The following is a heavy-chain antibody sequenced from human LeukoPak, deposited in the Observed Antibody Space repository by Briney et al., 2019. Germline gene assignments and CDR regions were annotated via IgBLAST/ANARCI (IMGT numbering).Heavy chain of an antibody. V-gene: IGHV3-23*01. CDR1: GFTFSSYA. CDR3: AKDSPSLTERGYSYDGPHT. Sequence: GGTLRLSCAASGFTFSSYAMSWVRQAPGKGLEWVSAISGSGGSTYYADSVKGRFTISRDNSKNTLYLQMNSLRAEDTAVYYCAKDSPSLTERGYSYDGPHTWGQGTLVTVSS. J-gene: IGHJ5*02. CDR2: ISGSGGST. D-gene: IGHD5-18*01.